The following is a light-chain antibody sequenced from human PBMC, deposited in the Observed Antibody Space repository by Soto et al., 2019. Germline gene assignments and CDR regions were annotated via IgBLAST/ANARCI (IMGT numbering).Light chain of an antibody. CDR2: GVN. V-gene: IGLV2-14*01. J-gene: IGLJ1*01. Sequence: QSALTQPASVSGSLGQSITISCSGTISDFIVYNYVSWYQQHPGKAPKLMLYGVNKRPSGVSNRFSGSKSGDTASLTISGLQAEDEADYYCSSHTLSSALQVFGTGTKVTVL. CDR1: ISDFIVYNY. CDR3: SSHTLSSALQV.